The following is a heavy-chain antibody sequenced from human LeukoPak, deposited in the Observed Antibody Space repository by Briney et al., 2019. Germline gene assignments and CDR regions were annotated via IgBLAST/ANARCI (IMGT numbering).Heavy chain of an antibody. Sequence: SETLSLTCTVSGGSISSSNFYWGWIRQPPGKGLEWIGSIYYSGSTSYYPSLKSRVTLSIDTSKNQFSLKLSSVTAADTAVYYCARDTVTTTDYWGQGTLVTVSS. J-gene: IGHJ4*02. D-gene: IGHD4-17*01. V-gene: IGHV4-39*02. CDR1: GGSISSSNFY. CDR3: ARDTVTTTDY. CDR2: IYYSGST.